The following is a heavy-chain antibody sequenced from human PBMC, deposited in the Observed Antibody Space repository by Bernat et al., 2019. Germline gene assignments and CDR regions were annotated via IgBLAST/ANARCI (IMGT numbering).Heavy chain of an antibody. CDR1: GFTFSSYG. J-gene: IGHJ4*02. D-gene: IGHD3-22*01. CDR3: AKAPSYDSSGFFDY. Sequence: QVQLVESGGGVVQPGGSLRLSCAASGFTFSSYGMHWVRQAPGKGLEWVAFIRYDGSNKYYADSVKGRFTISRDNSKTTLYLQMNSLRAEDTAVYYCAKAPSYDSSGFFDYWGQGTLVTVSS. CDR2: IRYDGSNK. V-gene: IGHV3-30*02.